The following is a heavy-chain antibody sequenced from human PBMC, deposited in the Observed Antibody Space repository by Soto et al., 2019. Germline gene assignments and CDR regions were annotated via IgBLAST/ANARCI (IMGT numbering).Heavy chain of an antibody. J-gene: IGHJ4*02. D-gene: IGHD1-26*01. CDR1: GFTFSSYS. CDR3: ARDNKWAFDY. CDR2: ISSSSSTI. Sequence: GGSLRLSCAASGFTFSSYSMNWVRQAPGKGLEWVSYISSSSSTIYYADSVKGRFTISRDNAKNSVYLQMNSLRDEDTAVYYCARDNKWAFDYWGQGALVTVSS. V-gene: IGHV3-48*02.